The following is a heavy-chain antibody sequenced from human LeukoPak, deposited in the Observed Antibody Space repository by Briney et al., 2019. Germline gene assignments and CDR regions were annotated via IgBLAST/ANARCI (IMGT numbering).Heavy chain of an antibody. CDR2: INPNSGGT. CDR1: GYTFTGYY. V-gene: IGHV1-2*02. CDR3: ARGPPRSSYGYYHYYYMDV. Sequence: GSSVKVSCKASGYTFTGYYMHWVRQAPGQGLEWMGWINPNSGGTNYAQKFQGRVTMTRDTSISTAYMELSRLRSDDTAVYYCARGPPRSSYGYYHYYYMDVWGKGTTVTVSS. D-gene: IGHD5-18*01. J-gene: IGHJ6*03.